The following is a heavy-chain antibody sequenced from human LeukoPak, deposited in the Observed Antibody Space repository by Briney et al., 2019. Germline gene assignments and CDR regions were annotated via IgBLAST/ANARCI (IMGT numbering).Heavy chain of an antibody. CDR1: GGTFSSYA. CDR2: IIPIFGTA. J-gene: IGHJ6*03. Sequence: SVKVSCKASGGTFSSYAIGWVRQAPGQGLEWMGGIIPIFGTANYAQKFQGRVTITADESTSTAYMELSSLRSEDTAVYYCARSPIAVAGIIYYYYYMDVWGKGTTVTVSS. D-gene: IGHD6-19*01. V-gene: IGHV1-69*13. CDR3: ARSPIAVAGIIYYYYYMDV.